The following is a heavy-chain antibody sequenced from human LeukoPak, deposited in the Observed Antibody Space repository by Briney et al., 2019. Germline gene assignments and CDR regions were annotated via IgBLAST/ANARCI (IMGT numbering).Heavy chain of an antibody. D-gene: IGHD3-22*01. V-gene: IGHV1-46*01. CDR1: GYTFTSYY. CDR3: ARSLKKYYYDSSGYPGRY. CDR2: INPSGGST. J-gene: IGHJ4*02. Sequence: ASVKVSCKASGYTFTSYYMHWVRQAPGQGLEWMGIINPSGGSTSYAQKFQGRVTMTRDTSKNQFSLKLSSVTAADTAVYYCARSLKKYYYDSSGYPGRYWGQGTLVTVSS.